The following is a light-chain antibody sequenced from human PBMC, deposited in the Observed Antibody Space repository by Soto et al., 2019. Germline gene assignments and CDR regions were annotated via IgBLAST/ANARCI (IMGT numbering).Light chain of an antibody. CDR2: AAS. Sequence: EIVLTQSPGTLSLSPGESTTLSCRASRGISSSYLAWYQQKPGQAPRLLIYAASTRATGIPDRFRGCGSATDFTLTISRLEPEDSAVYYCQQYGASPPYTFGQGTKLEIK. CDR3: QQYGASPPYT. J-gene: IGKJ2*01. CDR1: RGISSSY. V-gene: IGKV3-20*01.